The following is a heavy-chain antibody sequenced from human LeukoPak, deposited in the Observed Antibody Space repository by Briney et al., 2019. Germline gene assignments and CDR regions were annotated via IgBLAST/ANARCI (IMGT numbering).Heavy chain of an antibody. J-gene: IGHJ5*02. Sequence: PSETLSLTCIVSGGSINSGGYYWSWIRQHPGEGLEWIGNIHYSGSTYYNPSLKSRVTISVDTSKNQFSLKLSSVTAADTAVYYCARDLDYGGGWFDPWGQGTLVTVSS. V-gene: IGHV4-61*08. CDR2: IHYSGST. CDR1: GGSINSGGYY. D-gene: IGHD4-17*01. CDR3: ARDLDYGGGWFDP.